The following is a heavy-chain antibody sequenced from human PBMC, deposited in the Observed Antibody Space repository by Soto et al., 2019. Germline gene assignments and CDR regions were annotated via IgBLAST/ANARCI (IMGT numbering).Heavy chain of an antibody. CDR2: IYYSGST. CDR3: ARVVRQQLAFDY. V-gene: IGHV4-30-4*01. D-gene: IGHD6-13*01. J-gene: IGHJ4*02. CDR1: GGSISSGDYY. Sequence: PSEPLSLTCTVYGGSISSGDYYWSWIRQPPGKGLEYIGYIYYSGSTYYNPSLKSRVTISVDTSKNQFSLKLSSVTAADTAVYYCARVVRQQLAFDYWGQGTLVTVSS.